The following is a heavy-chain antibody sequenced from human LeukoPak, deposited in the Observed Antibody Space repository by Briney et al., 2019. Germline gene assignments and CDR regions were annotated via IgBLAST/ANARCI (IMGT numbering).Heavy chain of an antibody. D-gene: IGHD6-19*01. CDR2: IWYDGSNK. CDR1: GFTFSSYG. J-gene: IGHJ1*01. V-gene: IGHV3-33*06. Sequence: GGSLRLSCAASGFTFSSYGMHWVRQAPGKGLEWVAVIWYDGSNKYYADSVKGRFTISRDNSKNTLYLQMNSLRAEDTAVYYCAKEGEPALSSGWYGEYFQHWGQGTLVTVSS. CDR3: AKEGEPALSSGWYGEYFQH.